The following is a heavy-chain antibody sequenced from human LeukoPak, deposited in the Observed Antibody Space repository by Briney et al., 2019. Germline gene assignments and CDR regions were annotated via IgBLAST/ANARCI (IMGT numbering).Heavy chain of an antibody. CDR3: ARVNTIFGVVIIPVYYFDY. CDR2: FYYSGST. V-gene: IGHV4-39*01. J-gene: IGHJ4*02. CDR1: GGSISSSSYY. D-gene: IGHD3-3*01. Sequence: SETLSLTCTVSGGSISSSSYYWGWIRQPPGKGLEGIGSFYYSGSTYYNPSLKSRVTISVDTSKNQFSLKLSSLTAADTAVYYCARVNTIFGVVIIPVYYFDYWGQGTLVTVSS.